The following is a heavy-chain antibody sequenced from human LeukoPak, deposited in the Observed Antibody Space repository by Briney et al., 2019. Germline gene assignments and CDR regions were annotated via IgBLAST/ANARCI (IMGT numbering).Heavy chain of an antibody. CDR3: ARDRAFYSSGWYGY. CDR1: GYTFSNYG. J-gene: IGHJ4*02. D-gene: IGHD6-19*01. CDR2: ISAYKGDT. Sequence: ASVKVSCKTSGYTFSNYGIAWVRQAPGQGFEWMGWISAYKGDTIYAQKFQGRVTMTTDTSTSTAYMELRSLRSDDTAVYYCARDRAFYSSGWYGYWGQGTLVTVSS. V-gene: IGHV1-18*01.